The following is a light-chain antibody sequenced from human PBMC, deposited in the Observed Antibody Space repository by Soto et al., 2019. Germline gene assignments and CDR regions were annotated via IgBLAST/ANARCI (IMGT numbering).Light chain of an antibody. CDR2: QVS. Sequence: VMTQTPLSSGVTLGQPASISCTSSHSLVHSDGNTYVSWLQQRPGQPPKLLIYQVSKRFAGVPDRVRSSGAGKDFALKISRVEPEDDGVYYCMQVVNFPLVFAFGQGTRL. J-gene: IGKJ5*01. CDR3: MQVVNFPLVFA. V-gene: IGKV2-24*01. CDR1: HSLVHSDGNTY.